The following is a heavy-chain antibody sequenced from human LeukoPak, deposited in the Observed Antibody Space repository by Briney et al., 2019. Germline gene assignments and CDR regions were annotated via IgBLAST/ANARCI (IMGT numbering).Heavy chain of an antibody. J-gene: IGHJ4*02. V-gene: IGHV3-21*06. CDR1: GFTFSSYT. Sequence: PGGSLRLSCAASGFTFSSYTMNWVRQAPGKGLEWVSSISSSSSYIFYADSVKGRFTISRDNAKNSLYLQMNSLRAEDTAEYYCARRILTGFYYFDYWGQGTLVTVSS. D-gene: IGHD3-9*01. CDR2: ISSSSSYI. CDR3: ARRILTGFYYFDY.